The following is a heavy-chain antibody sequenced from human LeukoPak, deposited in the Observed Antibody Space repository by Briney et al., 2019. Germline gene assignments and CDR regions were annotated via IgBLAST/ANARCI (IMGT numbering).Heavy chain of an antibody. CDR1: GGSISSRSYF. D-gene: IGHD6-19*01. CDR2: IYYNRST. CDR3: ARQRAAYSSGWDSRRSPVTFFVY. V-gene: IGHV4-39*01. Sequence: SETLSLTCTVYGGSISSRSYFWGWLRQPPGQGLEWIGTIYYNRSTYHNPSLKSRVNISVDTSKNQCSLKLTSVTAADTAVYYCARQRAAYSSGWDSRRSPVTFFVYWGQGTLVTVSS. J-gene: IGHJ4*02.